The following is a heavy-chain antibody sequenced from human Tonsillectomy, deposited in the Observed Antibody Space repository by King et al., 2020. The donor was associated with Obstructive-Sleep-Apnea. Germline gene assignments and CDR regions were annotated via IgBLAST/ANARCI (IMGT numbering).Heavy chain of an antibody. CDR1: GFTLKSYS. J-gene: IGHJ4*02. CDR2: ISGSGSIV. Sequence: VQLVESGGGLVQPGGSLRLSCAAFGFTLKSYSMNWVRQAPGKGLEWVSYISGSGSIVYHADSVKGRFTISRDNAKNSLYLQMNSLRAEDTAVYYYARGVPRDTTGYYTCPSDYWGQGTLVIVSS. CDR3: ARGVPRDTTGYYTCPSDY. D-gene: IGHD3-22*01. V-gene: IGHV3-48*04.